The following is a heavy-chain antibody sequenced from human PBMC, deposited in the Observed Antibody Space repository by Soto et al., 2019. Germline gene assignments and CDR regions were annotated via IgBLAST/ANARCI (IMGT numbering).Heavy chain of an antibody. D-gene: IGHD3-3*01. V-gene: IGHV3-30*03. Sequence: QPGGSLRLSCAASGFTFSSYGMHWVRQAPGKGLEWVAVISYDGSNKYYADSVKGRFTISRDNSKNTLYLQMNSLRTEDTAVYYYARALDFWSAYFDYWGQGSLVTVSS. J-gene: IGHJ4*02. CDR2: ISYDGSNK. CDR1: GFTFSSYG. CDR3: ARALDFWSAYFDY.